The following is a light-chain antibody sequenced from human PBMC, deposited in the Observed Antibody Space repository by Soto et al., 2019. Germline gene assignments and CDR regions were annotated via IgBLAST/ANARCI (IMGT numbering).Light chain of an antibody. CDR1: QSVSSSY. CDR2: GAS. V-gene: IGKV3-20*01. CDR3: QQYGSSPWT. J-gene: IGKJ1*01. Sequence: EIVLTQSPGTLSLSPGERATLSCRASQSVSSSYLAWYQQKPGQAPRLLIYGASSRAAGIPDRFSGSGSGTNFTLTMSRLEPEDFAVYYCQQYGSSPWTFGQGTKVE.